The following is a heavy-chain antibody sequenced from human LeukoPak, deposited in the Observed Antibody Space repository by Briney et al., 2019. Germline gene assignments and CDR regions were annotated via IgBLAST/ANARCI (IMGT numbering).Heavy chain of an antibody. V-gene: IGHV4-59*01. J-gene: IGHJ4*02. CDR1: GDSINSNY. D-gene: IGHD2-15*01. CDR3: ARLLAGCPGGRCRAHFDY. CDR2: IYYGGST. Sequence: SETLSLTFSVSGDSINSNYWSWMRQPPGKGLEWIGYIYYGGSTNYNPSLKSRVSMSVDTSKNQFSLNLSSVTAADTAVYHCARLLAGCPGGRCRAHFDYWGQGTLVTVSS.